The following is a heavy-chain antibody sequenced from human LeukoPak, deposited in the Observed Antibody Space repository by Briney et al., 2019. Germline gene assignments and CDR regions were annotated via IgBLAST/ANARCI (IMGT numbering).Heavy chain of an antibody. CDR3: ARGITGTLVPNHYYYMDV. J-gene: IGHJ6*03. Sequence: SVKVSCKASGGTFSSYAISWVRQAPGQGLEWMGGIIPIFGTANYAQKFQGRVTITTDESTSTAYMELSSLRSEDTAVYYCARGITGTLVPNHYYYMDVWGKGTTVTVSS. CDR1: GGTFSSYA. CDR2: IIPIFGTA. V-gene: IGHV1-69*05. D-gene: IGHD1-7*01.